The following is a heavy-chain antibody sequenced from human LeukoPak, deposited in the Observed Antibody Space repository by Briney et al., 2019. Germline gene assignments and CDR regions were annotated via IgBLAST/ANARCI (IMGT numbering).Heavy chain of an antibody. J-gene: IGHJ5*02. CDR3: ARRRSLGCSSTSCPPWFDP. Sequence: SETLSLTCTVSGGSISSYYWSWIRQPPGKGLEWIGRIYTSGSTNYNPSLKSRVTISVDTSKNQFSLKLSSVTAADTAVYYCARRRSLGCSSTSCPPWFDPWGQGTLVTVSS. CDR1: GGSISSYY. D-gene: IGHD2-2*01. CDR2: IYTSGST. V-gene: IGHV4-4*08.